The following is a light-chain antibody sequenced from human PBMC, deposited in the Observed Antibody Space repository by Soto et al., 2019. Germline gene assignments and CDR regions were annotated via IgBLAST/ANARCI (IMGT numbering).Light chain of an antibody. J-gene: IGKJ5*01. V-gene: IGKV1-9*01. Sequence: ILLTQSPSSLSASVGDRVTITCRASQGIDTSLAWYQQKPGKAPKLLIYAASNFQSGVPSRFSGSGSGTHFTLTISSLQPEDFATYYCQQLHGYPITFGQGRLPEV. CDR3: QQLHGYPIT. CDR1: QGIDTS. CDR2: AAS.